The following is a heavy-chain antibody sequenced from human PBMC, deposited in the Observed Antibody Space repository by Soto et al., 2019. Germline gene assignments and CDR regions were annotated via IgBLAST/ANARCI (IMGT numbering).Heavy chain of an antibody. J-gene: IGHJ4*02. CDR1: GFAFNNYG. D-gene: IGHD6-13*01. Sequence: PGGSLRLSCTVSGFAFNNYGINWVRQAPGKGLEWVSSISKSDYTYYSDSVKGRFTISRDNAKNSVSLQMNTLRVEDTAVYYCAREDSIIIPAGSDFWGQGTLVTVS. CDR2: ISKSDYT. V-gene: IGHV3-21*01. CDR3: AREDSIIIPAGSDF.